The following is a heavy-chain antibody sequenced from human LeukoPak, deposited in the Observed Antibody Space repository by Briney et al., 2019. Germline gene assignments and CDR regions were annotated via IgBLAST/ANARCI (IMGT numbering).Heavy chain of an antibody. CDR2: IYYSGST. CDR1: GGSISSSSYY. CDR3: ARQDDYGFDY. D-gene: IGHD4-17*01. V-gene: IGHV4-39*01. J-gene: IGHJ4*02. Sequence: PSETLSLTCTVSGGSISSSSYYWGWIRQPPGKGLEWIGSIYYSGSTYYNPSLKSRVTISVDTSKNQFSLKLSSATAADTAVYYCARQDDYGFDYWGQGTLVTVSS.